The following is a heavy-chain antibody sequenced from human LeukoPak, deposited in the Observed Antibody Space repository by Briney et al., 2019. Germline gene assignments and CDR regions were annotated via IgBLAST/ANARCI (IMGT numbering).Heavy chain of an antibody. J-gene: IGHJ4*02. CDR1: GFTFSSYA. CDR3: AKDLRIQLWAYYFDY. Sequence: GGSLRLSCAASGFTFSSYAMTWVRQAPGKGLEWVSTISNSGGSTYYADSVEGRFTISRDNSKTTLYLHMNSLRDEDTAVYYCAKDLRIQLWAYYFDYWGQGTLVTVSS. V-gene: IGHV3-23*01. CDR2: ISNSGGST. D-gene: IGHD5-18*01.